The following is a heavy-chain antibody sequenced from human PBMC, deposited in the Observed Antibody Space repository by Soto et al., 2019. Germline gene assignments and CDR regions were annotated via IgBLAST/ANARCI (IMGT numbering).Heavy chain of an antibody. CDR2: IYPGDSDT. J-gene: IGHJ3*02. D-gene: IGHD2-21*02. V-gene: IGHV5-51*01. CDR1: GYSFTSYW. Sequence: GESLKISCKGSGYSFTSYWIGWVRQMPGKGLEWMGIIYPGDSDTRYSPSFQGQVTISADKSISTAYLQWSSLKASDTAMYYCASQFAYCGGDCYSGPRLPPIPFDIWGQGTMVTVSS. CDR3: ASQFAYCGGDCYSGPRLPPIPFDI.